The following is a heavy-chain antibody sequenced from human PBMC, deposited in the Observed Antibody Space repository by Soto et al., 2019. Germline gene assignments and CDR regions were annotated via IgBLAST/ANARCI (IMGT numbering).Heavy chain of an antibody. CDR2: MNPNSGNT. D-gene: IGHD3-9*01. V-gene: IGHV1-8*01. CDR3: ARQATRLVIIGRYWFDP. J-gene: IGHJ5*02. Sequence: QVPLVQSGAEVKKPGASVKVSCKASGYTFTSYDINWVRQATGQGLEWMGWMNPNSGNTGYAQKFQGRVTMTRNTSISTAYMELSGLRSEDTAVYYCARQATRLVIIGRYWFDPWGQGTLVTVSS. CDR1: GYTFTSYD.